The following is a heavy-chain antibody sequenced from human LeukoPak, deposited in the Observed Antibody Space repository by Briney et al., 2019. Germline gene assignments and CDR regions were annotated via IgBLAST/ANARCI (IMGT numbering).Heavy chain of an antibody. D-gene: IGHD5-18*01. CDR2: ISYDGSNK. Sequence: QPGRSLRLSCAASGFTFSSYGMHWVRQAPGKGLEWVAVISYDGSNKYYADSVKGRFTISRDNSKNTLHLQMNSLRAEDTAVYYCANSTAMYLWGQGTLVTVSS. CDR1: GFTFSSYG. J-gene: IGHJ5*02. CDR3: ANSTAMYL. V-gene: IGHV3-30*18.